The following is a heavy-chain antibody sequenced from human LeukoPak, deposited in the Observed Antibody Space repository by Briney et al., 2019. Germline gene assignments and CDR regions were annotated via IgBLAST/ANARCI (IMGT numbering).Heavy chain of an antibody. D-gene: IGHD2-2*01. CDR3: ASYCSSTCSPSGFDF. CDR2: ISSGGGYT. J-gene: IGHJ4*02. CDR1: GFAFSTYA. V-gene: IGHV3-23*01. Sequence: WGVLRLSCAASGFAFSTYAMSWVRQAPGKGLEWVSAISSGGGYTYHADSVKGRFTISRDDSKNTLYLQMSSLRAEDTAVYYCASYCSSTCSPSGFDFWGRGTLVTVSS.